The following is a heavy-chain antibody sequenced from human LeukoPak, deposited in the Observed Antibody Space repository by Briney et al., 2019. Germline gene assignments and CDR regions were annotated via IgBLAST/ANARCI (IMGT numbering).Heavy chain of an antibody. V-gene: IGHV3-21*03. D-gene: IGHD3-22*01. CDR3: TRDLFRSIDSSAKKNWFDP. CDR1: GFTFSSYS. CDR2: ISSSSSYI. Sequence: GGSLRLSCAASGFTFSSYSMDWVRQAPGKGLEWVSSISSSSSYIYYADSVKGRFTISRDNAKNSLYLQMNSLKTEDTAVYYCTRDLFRSIDSSAKKNWFDPWGQGTLVTVSS. J-gene: IGHJ5*02.